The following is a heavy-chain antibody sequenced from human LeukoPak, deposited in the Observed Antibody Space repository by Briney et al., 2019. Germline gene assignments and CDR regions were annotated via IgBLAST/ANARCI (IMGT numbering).Heavy chain of an antibody. CDR2: IIPILGIA. Sequence: ASVKVSCKASGGTFSSYAISWVRQAPGQGLEWMGRIIPILGIANYAQKFQGRVTITADKSTSTAYMELSSLRSEDTAVYYCARGEGGTTDFDYWGQGTLVTVSS. D-gene: IGHD1-7*01. J-gene: IGHJ4*02. CDR3: ARGEGGTTDFDY. V-gene: IGHV1-69*04. CDR1: GGTFSSYA.